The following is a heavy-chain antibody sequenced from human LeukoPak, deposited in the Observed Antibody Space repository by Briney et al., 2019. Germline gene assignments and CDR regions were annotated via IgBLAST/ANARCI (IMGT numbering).Heavy chain of an antibody. J-gene: IGHJ3*02. CDR1: GYTFTGYH. CDR3: ARQRSGWSYDASDI. V-gene: IGHV1-2*06. Sequence: ASVKVSCKASGYTFTGYHMHWVRQAPGQGLEWMGRINPNSGGTNYAQKFQGRVTMTRDTSISTAYMELSRLRSDDTAVYYCARQRSGWSYDASDIWGQGTMVTVSS. D-gene: IGHD6-19*01. CDR2: INPNSGGT.